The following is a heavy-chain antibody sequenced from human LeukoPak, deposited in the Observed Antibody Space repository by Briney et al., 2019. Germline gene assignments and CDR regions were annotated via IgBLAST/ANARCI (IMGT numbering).Heavy chain of an antibody. V-gene: IGHV4-39*01. J-gene: IGHJ4*02. CDR3: ARHERSRSSEDFDY. CDR2: IYYSGST. D-gene: IGHD3-10*01. Sequence: SGTLSLTCTVSGGSISSSSYYWGWIRQPPGKGLEWIGSIYYSGSTYYNPSLKSRVTISVDTSKNQFSLKLSSVTAADTAVYYCARHERSRSSEDFDYWGQGTLVTVSS. CDR1: GGSISSSSYY.